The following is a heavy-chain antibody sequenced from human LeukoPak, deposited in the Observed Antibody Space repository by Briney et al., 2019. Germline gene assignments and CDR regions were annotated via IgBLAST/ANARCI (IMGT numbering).Heavy chain of an antibody. CDR1: GGSISSSSYY. J-gene: IGHJ6*03. Sequence: SETLSLTCTVSGGSISSSSYYWGWIRQPPGKGLEWIGSIYYSGSTYYNPSLKSRVTISVDTSKNQFSLKLSSVTAADMAVYYCARDYDYYYMDVWGKGTTVTVSS. V-gene: IGHV4-39*07. CDR3: ARDYDYYYMDV. CDR2: IYYSGST.